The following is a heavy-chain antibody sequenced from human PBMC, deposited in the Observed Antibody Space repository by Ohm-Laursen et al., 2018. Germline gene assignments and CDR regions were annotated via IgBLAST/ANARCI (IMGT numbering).Heavy chain of an antibody. CDR2: INPSGGST. Sequence: GSSVKVSCKASGYTFTSYYMHWVRQAPGQGLEWMGIINPSGGSTSYAQKFQGRVTMTRDTSTSTVYMELSSLRSEDTAVYYCARVDRIAAAGRGIGFGYWGQGTLVTVSS. CDR1: GYTFTSYY. D-gene: IGHD6-13*01. CDR3: ARVDRIAAAGRGIGFGY. J-gene: IGHJ4*02. V-gene: IGHV1-46*01.